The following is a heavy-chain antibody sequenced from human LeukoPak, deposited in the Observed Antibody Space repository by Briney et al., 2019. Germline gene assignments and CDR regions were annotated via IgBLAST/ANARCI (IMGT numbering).Heavy chain of an antibody. V-gene: IGHV1-46*01. Sequence: APVKVSCKASGYTFTSYGISWVRQAPGQGLEGMGIINPSGGSTSYAQKFQGRVTMTRDTSTSTVYMELSSLRSEDTAVYYCAREGIAVAGDLGYWGQGTLVTVSS. D-gene: IGHD6-19*01. CDR2: INPSGGST. J-gene: IGHJ4*02. CDR1: GYTFTSYG. CDR3: AREGIAVAGDLGY.